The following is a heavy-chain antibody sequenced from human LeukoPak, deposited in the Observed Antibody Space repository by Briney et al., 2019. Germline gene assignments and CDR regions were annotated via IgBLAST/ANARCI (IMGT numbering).Heavy chain of an antibody. CDR1: TFTFSNYG. J-gene: IGHJ6*03. V-gene: IGHV3-30*02. Sequence: PGGSLRLSCAASTFTFSNYGMHWVRQAPGKGLEWLAFIGYDGAKKYYADSVKGRFTISRDNSKNTLYLEMNSLRVEDTAVFYCAKDGVMLASVIYWYMDVWGRGTTVTVSS. CDR2: IGYDGAKK. CDR3: AKDGVMLASVIYWYMDV. D-gene: IGHD3-16*01.